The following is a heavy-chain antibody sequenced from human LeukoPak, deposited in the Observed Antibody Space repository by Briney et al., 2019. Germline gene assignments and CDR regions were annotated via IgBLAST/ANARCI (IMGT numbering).Heavy chain of an antibody. V-gene: IGHV3-30-3*01. CDR3: AREDSTAPYYYYGMDV. D-gene: IGHD2-2*01. Sequence: GRSLRLSCAASGFTFSSYAMHWVRQAPGKGLEWVAAISYVGSNKYYADSVKGRFTISRDNSKNTLYLQMNSLRAEDTAVYYCAREDSTAPYYYYGMDVWGQGTTVTVSS. J-gene: IGHJ6*02. CDR1: GFTFSSYA. CDR2: ISYVGSNK.